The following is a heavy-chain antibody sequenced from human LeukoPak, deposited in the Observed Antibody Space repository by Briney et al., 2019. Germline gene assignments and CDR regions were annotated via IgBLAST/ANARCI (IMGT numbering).Heavy chain of an antibody. CDR3: ARHLKYSSLNWFDP. D-gene: IGHD6-6*01. CDR2: INHSGST. V-gene: IGHV4-34*01. Sequence: SETLSLTCAVYGGSFSGYYWSWIRQPPGKGLEWIGEINHSGSTNYNPSLKSRVTISVDTSKNQFSLKLSSVTAADTAVYYCARHLKYSSLNWFDPWGQGTLVTVSS. CDR1: GGSFSGYY. J-gene: IGHJ5*02.